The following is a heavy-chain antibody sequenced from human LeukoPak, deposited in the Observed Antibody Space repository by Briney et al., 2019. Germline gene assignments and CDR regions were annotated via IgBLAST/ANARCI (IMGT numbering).Heavy chain of an antibody. J-gene: IGHJ4*02. CDR2: ISGSGGST. Sequence: GGSLRLSCAASGFTFSSCAMSWARQAPGKGLEWVSAISGSGGSTYYTDSVKGRFTISRDNSKNTLYLQMNSLRAEDTAVYYCATRTMVRGVATNTDYWGQGTLVTVSS. CDR3: ATRTMVRGVATNTDY. D-gene: IGHD3-10*01. V-gene: IGHV3-23*01. CDR1: GFTFSSCA.